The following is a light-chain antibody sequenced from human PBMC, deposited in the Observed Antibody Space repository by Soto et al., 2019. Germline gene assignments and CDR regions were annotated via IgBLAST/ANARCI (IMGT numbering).Light chain of an antibody. CDR3: SSHAGISNVV. CDR2: EVT. V-gene: IGLV2-8*01. Sequence: QSALTQPPSASGSPGQSVTISCTGTSTDVGGYNYVSWYQQHAGKAPKLIIYEVTKRPSGVPDRFSGSKSGNTASLTVSVLLAEDEADYYCSSHAGISNVVFGGGTKLTVL. CDR1: STDVGGYNY. J-gene: IGLJ3*02.